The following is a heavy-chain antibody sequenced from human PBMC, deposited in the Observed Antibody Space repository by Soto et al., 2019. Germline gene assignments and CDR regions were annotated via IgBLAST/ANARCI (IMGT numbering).Heavy chain of an antibody. CDR2: IYYSGST. CDR3: ARGVWFGDCYFDY. CDR1: GGSISSYY. J-gene: IGHJ4*02. Sequence: SETLSLTCTVSGGSISSYYWSWIRQPPGKGLEWIGYIYYSGSTNYNPSLKSRVTISVDTSKNQFSLKLSSVTAADTAVYYCARGVWFGDCYFDYWGQGTLVTVSS. V-gene: IGHV4-59*01. D-gene: IGHD3-10*01.